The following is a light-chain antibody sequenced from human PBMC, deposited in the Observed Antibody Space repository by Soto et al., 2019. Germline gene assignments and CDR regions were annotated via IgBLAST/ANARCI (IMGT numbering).Light chain of an antibody. V-gene: IGLV2-8*01. CDR2: EVT. CDR1: SSDVGAYNF. CDR3: TSYAVSSIPVL. J-gene: IGLJ2*01. Sequence: QSALTQPPSASGSPGQSVTISCTGTSSDVGAYNFVSWYQQHPGKAPKLMIYEVTKRPSGVPDRFSGSKSGNTASLTVSGLQAEDEADYYCTSYAVSSIPVLFGGGTKLTVL.